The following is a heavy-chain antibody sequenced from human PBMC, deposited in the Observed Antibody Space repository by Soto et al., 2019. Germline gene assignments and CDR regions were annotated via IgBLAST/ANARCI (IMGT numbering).Heavy chain of an antibody. CDR1: GYTFTTYY. V-gene: IGHV1-46*03. CDR2: INPSGGST. Sequence: SLKVSCKASGYTFTTYYIHCVRQSPEQVLEWMGIINPSGGSTSYAQKFHGRVTMTRDTSTSTVYMELSSLSSEDTAVYYCARGYCSSTSCSLGLYYLDVWGKGPTVTVSS. CDR3: ARGYCSSTSCSLGLYYLDV. J-gene: IGHJ6*03. D-gene: IGHD2-2*01.